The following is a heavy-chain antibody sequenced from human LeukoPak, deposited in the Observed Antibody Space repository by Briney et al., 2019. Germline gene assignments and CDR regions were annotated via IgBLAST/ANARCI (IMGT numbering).Heavy chain of an antibody. V-gene: IGHV2-70*11. CDR1: GFSLTTSGMC. Sequence: SGPALVKPTQTLTLTCTFSGFSLTTSGMCVSWIRQPPGKALEWLARIDWDDDKYYSTSLKTRLTISKDTSNNQVVLTMTNMDPVDTATYYCARSRGAIAVAGHAEYFHHWGQGTLVTVSS. J-gene: IGHJ1*01. D-gene: IGHD6-19*01. CDR3: ARSRGAIAVAGHAEYFHH. CDR2: IDWDDDK.